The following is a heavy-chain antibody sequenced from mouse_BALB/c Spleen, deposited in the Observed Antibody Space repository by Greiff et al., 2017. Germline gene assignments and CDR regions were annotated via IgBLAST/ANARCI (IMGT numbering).Heavy chain of an antibody. CDR2: IHPSDSDT. CDR1: GYSFTSYW. Sequence: QVQLQQPGADLVRPGASVKLSCKASGYSFTSYWMNWVKQRPGQGLEWIGMIHPSDSDTRLNQKFKDKATLTVDKSSSTAYMQLSSPTSEDSAVYYCARGGYGDPLAYWGQGTLVTVSA. CDR3: ARGGYGDPLAY. D-gene: IGHD2-13*01. J-gene: IGHJ3*01. V-gene: IGHV1-74*01.